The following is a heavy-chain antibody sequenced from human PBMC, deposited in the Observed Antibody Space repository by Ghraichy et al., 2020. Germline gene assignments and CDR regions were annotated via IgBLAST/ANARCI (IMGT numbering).Heavy chain of an antibody. J-gene: IGHJ6*02. Sequence: SETLSLTCTVSGGSISSYYWSWIRQPAGKGLEWIGRIYTSGSTNYNPSLKSRVTMSVDTSKNQFSLKLSSVTAADTAVYYCALEHIVVEGQNSDYYYYYGMDVWGQGTTVTVSS. CDR2: IYTSGST. V-gene: IGHV4-4*07. CDR1: GGSISSYY. CDR3: ALEHIVVEGQNSDYYYYYGMDV. D-gene: IGHD2-21*01.